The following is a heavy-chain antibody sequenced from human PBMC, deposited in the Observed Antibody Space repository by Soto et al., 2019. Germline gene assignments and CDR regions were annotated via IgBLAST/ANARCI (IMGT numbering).Heavy chain of an antibody. J-gene: IGHJ4*02. CDR2: ISSDSVDI. D-gene: IGHD2-15*01. Sequence: QVQLVESGGGLVKPGGSLRLSCAASGFTFSDYYMNWVRQAPGKGLEWLSYISSDSVDINYADSVKGRFTISRVNADNSVYLKLHSLRAEDPAVYYCVTDAYGIRGYGHWGQGTLVSVSP. CDR3: VTDAYGIRGYGH. V-gene: IGHV3-11*05. CDR1: GFTFSDYY.